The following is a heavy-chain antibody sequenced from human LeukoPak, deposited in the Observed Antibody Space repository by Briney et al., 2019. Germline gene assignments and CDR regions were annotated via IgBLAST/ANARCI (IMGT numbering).Heavy chain of an antibody. CDR2: ISSSSSYI. D-gene: IGHD6-13*01. Sequence: GGSLRLSCAASGFTFSSYSMNWVRQAPGKGLEWVSSISSSSSYIYYADSVKGRFTISRDNAKNSLYLQMNSLRAEDTAVYYCARVRAAAGREPLDYCGQGPLVADSS. V-gene: IGHV3-21*01. J-gene: IGHJ4*02. CDR3: ARVRAAAGREPLDY. CDR1: GFTFSSYS.